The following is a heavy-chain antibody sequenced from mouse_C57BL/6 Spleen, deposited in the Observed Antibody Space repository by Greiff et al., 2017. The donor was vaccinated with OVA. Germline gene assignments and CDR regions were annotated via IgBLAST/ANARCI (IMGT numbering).Heavy chain of an antibody. J-gene: IGHJ3*01. D-gene: IGHD1-1*01. CDR2: IDPSDSYT. V-gene: IGHV1-50*01. CDR3: ARTSGSSPFAY. CDR1: GYTFTSYW. Sequence: VQLQQPGAELVKPGASVKLSCKASGYTFTSYWMQWVKQRPGQGLEWIGEIDPSDSYTNYNQKFKGKATLTVDTSSSTAYMQLSSLTSEDSAVYYCARTSGSSPFAYWGQGTLVTVSA.